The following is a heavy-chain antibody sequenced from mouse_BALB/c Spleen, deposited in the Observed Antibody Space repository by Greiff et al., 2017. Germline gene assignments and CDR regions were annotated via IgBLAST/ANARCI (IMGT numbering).Heavy chain of an antibody. CDR3: ARRTGSYYYAMDY. Sequence: EVQGVESGGGLVKPGGSLKLSCAASGFAFSSYDMSWVRQTPEKRLEWVAYISSGGGSTYYPDTVKGRFTISRDNAKNTLYLQMSSLKSEDTAMYYCARRTGSYYYAMDYWGQGTSVTVSS. V-gene: IGHV5-12-1*01. D-gene: IGHD4-1*01. CDR1: GFAFSSYD. J-gene: IGHJ4*01. CDR2: ISSGGGST.